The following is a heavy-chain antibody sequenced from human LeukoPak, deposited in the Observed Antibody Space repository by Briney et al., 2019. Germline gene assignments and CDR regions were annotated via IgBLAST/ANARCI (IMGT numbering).Heavy chain of an antibody. Sequence: PSGTLSLTCAVSGASISSNNWWWSWVRQPPGKGLEWIGEIYHSGSTNYNPSLKSRVTMSVDKSKNQFSLKLSSVTAADTAVYYCASAEPRGIIWYPYWGQGTLATVSS. D-gene: IGHD6-13*01. CDR2: IYHSGST. CDR1: GASISSNNW. J-gene: IGHJ4*02. V-gene: IGHV4-4*02. CDR3: ASAEPRGIIWYPY.